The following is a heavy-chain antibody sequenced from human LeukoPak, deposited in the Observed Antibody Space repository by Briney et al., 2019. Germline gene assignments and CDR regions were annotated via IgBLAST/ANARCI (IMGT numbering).Heavy chain of an antibody. CDR1: GFTFSSYS. CDR3: ARGSNLFDY. V-gene: IGHV3-21*05. J-gene: IGHJ4*02. Sequence: PGGSLRLSCASSGFTFSSYSMNWVRQAPGKGLEWVSYISSSSSYIYYADSVKGRFTISRDNAKNSLYLQMNSLRAEDTAVYYCARGSNLFDYWGQGTLVTVSS. D-gene: IGHD4-11*01. CDR2: ISSSSSYI.